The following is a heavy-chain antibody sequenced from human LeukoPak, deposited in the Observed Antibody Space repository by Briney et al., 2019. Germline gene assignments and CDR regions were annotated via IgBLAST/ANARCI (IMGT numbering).Heavy chain of an antibody. J-gene: IGHJ4*02. D-gene: IGHD3-22*01. CDR3: ARLSHDGSGYRPDY. Sequence: PSETLSLTCTVSGDSMSGYFWIWIQQPPGKGLEWIGYIFYTGSTTYNPSLKSRVTISLYTSTNHFSLRLSSVTAADTAVYYCARLSHDGSGYRPDYWGQGTLVTVSS. CDR1: GDSMSGYF. CDR2: IFYTGST. V-gene: IGHV4-59*08.